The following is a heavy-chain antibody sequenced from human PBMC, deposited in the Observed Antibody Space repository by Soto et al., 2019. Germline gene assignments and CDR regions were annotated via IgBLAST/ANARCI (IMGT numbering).Heavy chain of an antibody. Sequence: SETLSLTCAVYGGSFSGYYWSWIRQPPGKGLEWIGEINHSGSTNYNPSLKSRVTISVDTSKNQFSLKLSSVTAADTAVYYCARGLEYTPTSKYYFDYWGQGTLVTVSS. CDR3: ARGLEYTPTSKYYFDY. V-gene: IGHV4-34*01. D-gene: IGHD1-26*01. J-gene: IGHJ4*02. CDR2: INHSGST. CDR1: GGSFSGYY.